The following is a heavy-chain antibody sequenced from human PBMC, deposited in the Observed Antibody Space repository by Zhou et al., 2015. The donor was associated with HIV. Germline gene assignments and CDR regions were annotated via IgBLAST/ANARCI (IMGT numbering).Heavy chain of an antibody. J-gene: IGHJ3*02. CDR3: ARAQRPDYYDSSGQGAFDI. V-gene: IGHV1-69*01. D-gene: IGHD3-22*01. CDR2: IIPIFGTA. CDR1: GGTFSSYA. Sequence: QVQLVQSGAEVKKPGSSVKVSCKASGGTFSSYAISWVRQAPGQGLEWMGGIIPIFGTANYAQKFQGRVTITADESTSTAYMELSSLRSEDTAVYYCARAQRPDYYDSSGQGAFDIWGQGTMVTVSS.